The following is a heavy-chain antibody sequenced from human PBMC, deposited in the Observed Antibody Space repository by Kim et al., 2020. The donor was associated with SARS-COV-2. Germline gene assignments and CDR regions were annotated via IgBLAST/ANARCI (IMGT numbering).Heavy chain of an antibody. CDR2: T. Sequence: TDYADAVGGRFTVARDNAKNTVYRQMNSLRDDDTAVYYCARSAYSTMFAYWGQGTLVTVSS. J-gene: IGHJ4*01. V-gene: IGHV3-74*01. CDR3: ARSAYSTMFAY. D-gene: IGHD4-4*01.